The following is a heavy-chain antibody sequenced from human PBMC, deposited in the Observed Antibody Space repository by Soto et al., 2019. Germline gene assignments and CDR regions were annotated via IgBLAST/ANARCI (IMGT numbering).Heavy chain of an antibody. J-gene: IGHJ5*02. V-gene: IGHV4-30-2*01. D-gene: IGHD2-2*01. CDR1: GAPITWGDYS. CDR2: IFHGGST. Sequence: SETLSLTCALSGAPITWGDYSWNWIRQPPGKGLEWIGYIFHGGSTYYNPSLRSRVTISVDRSRTQFSLKMSSVTAADTAVYYCARGRVVVPAAVMFNCLDPWGHGALVTVSS. CDR3: ARGRVVVPAAVMFNCLDP.